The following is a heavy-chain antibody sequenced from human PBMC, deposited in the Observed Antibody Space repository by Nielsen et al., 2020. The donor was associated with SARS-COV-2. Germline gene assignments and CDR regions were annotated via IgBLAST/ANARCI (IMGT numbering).Heavy chain of an antibody. Sequence: SETLSLTCTVSGGSISSGGYYWSWIRQHPGKGLEWIGYIYYSGSTYYNPSLKSRVTISVDTSKNQFSLKLSSVTAADTAVYYCARDVSGSYFDYWGQGTLVTVSS. CDR3: ARDVSGSYFDY. CDR2: IYYSGST. CDR1: GGSISSGGYY. V-gene: IGHV4-30-4*08. J-gene: IGHJ4*02. D-gene: IGHD1-26*01.